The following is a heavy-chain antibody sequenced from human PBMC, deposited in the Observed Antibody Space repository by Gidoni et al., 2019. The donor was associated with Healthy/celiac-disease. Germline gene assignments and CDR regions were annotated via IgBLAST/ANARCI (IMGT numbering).Heavy chain of an antibody. CDR3: ARNVITIFGVVPYYYGMDV. J-gene: IGHJ6*02. CDR1: GGSISSYY. CDR2: IYYSGST. V-gene: IGHV4-59*01. D-gene: IGHD3-3*01. Sequence: GPGLVKPSETLSLTCTVSGGSISSYYWSWIRQPPGKGLEWLGYIYYSGSTNYNPSLKSRVTISVDTSKNQFSLKLSSVTAADTAVYYCARNVITIFGVVPYYYGMDVWGQGTTVTVSS.